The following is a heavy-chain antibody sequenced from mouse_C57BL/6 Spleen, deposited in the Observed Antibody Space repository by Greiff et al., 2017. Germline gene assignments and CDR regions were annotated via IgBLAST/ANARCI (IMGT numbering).Heavy chain of an antibody. CDR2: IRNKANGYTT. CDR3: ARGYDYDNYCDV. V-gene: IGHV7-3*01. D-gene: IGHD2-4*01. Sequence: EVKVVESGGGLVQPGGSLSLSCAASGFTFTDYYMSWVRQPPGKALEWLGFIRNKANGYTTEYSASVKGRFTISRDNSQSILYLQMNALRAEDSATYYCARGYDYDNYCDVWGTGTTVTVSS. J-gene: IGHJ1*03. CDR1: GFTFTDYY.